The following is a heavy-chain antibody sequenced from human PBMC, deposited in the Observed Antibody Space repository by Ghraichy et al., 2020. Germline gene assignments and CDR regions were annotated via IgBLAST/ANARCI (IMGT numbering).Heavy chain of an antibody. CDR2: IYYSGST. CDR3: ARAYYGEIDY. J-gene: IGHJ4*02. D-gene: IGHD4-17*01. Sequence: SQTLSLTCTVSGGSISSSSYYWGWIRQPPGKGLEWIGSIYYSGSTYYNPSLKSRVTISVDTSKNQFSLKLSSVTAADTAVYYCARAYYGEIDYWGQGTLVTVSS. CDR1: GGSISSSSYY. V-gene: IGHV4-39*01.